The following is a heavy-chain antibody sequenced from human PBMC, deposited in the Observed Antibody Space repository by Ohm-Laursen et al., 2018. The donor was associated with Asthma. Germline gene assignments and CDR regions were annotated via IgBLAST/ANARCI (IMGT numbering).Heavy chain of an antibody. CDR3: ARDSVISSGYYYFDY. J-gene: IGHJ4*02. D-gene: IGHD3-22*01. Sequence: GTLSLTCNVSGGSIANYYWSWIRQPPGKGLEWIGNIFYSGSTNYNPSLKSRVTISVDTSKNQFSLKLSSVTAADTAVYYCARDSVISSGYYYFDYWGQGTLVTVSS. CDR1: GGSIANYY. CDR2: IFYSGST. V-gene: IGHV4-59*12.